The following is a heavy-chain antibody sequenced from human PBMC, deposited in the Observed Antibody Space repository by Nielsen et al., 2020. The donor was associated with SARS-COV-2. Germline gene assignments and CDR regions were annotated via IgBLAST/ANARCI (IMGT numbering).Heavy chain of an antibody. CDR3: ARERVGGITIFGVVTCYGMDV. CDR2: IYYSGST. J-gene: IGHJ6*02. Sequence: WIRQPPGKGLEWIGYIYYSGSTYYNPSLKSRVTISVDTSKNQFSLKLSSVTAADTALYYCARERVGGITIFGVVTCYGMDVWGQGTTVTVSS. D-gene: IGHD3-3*01. V-gene: IGHV4-30-4*01.